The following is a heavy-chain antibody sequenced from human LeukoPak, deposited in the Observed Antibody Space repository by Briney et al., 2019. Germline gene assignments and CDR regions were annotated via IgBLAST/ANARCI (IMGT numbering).Heavy chain of an antibody. CDR1: GGSISSSSYY. CDR3: ARARPDCGGDCYSGFDY. Sequence: SETLSLTCTVSGGSISSSSYYWGWIRQPPGKGLEWIGSIYYSGSTYYNPSLKSRVTISVDTSKNQFSLKLSPVTAADTAVYYCARARPDCGGDCYSGFDYWGQGTLVTVSS. V-gene: IGHV4-39*01. CDR2: IYYSGST. D-gene: IGHD2-21*02. J-gene: IGHJ4*02.